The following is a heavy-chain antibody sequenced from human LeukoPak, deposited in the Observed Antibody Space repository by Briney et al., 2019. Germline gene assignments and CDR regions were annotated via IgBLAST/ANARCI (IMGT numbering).Heavy chain of an antibody. CDR3: ARHRKEKDDFWSGYYIGGFDY. V-gene: IGHV4-39*01. D-gene: IGHD3-3*01. Sequence: SETLSLTCTVSGGSISSSSYYWGWIRQPPGKGLEWIGSIYYSGSTYYNPSLKSRVTISVDTSKNQFSLKLSSVTAADTAVYYCARHRKEKDDFWSGYYIGGFDYWGQGTLVTVSS. CDR2: IYYSGST. J-gene: IGHJ4*02. CDR1: GGSISSSSYY.